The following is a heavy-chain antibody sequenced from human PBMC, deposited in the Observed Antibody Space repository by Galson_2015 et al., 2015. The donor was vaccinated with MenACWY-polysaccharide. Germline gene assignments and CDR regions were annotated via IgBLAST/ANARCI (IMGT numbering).Heavy chain of an antibody. Sequence: ETLSRTCAVYGGSFTNYFWTWLRQSPEKGLEWIAEINHAGRTTYNPTLRSRVTVSVDPSKNQFSINLTSVTAADTAVYYCARAWSSGYYSDYWGQGIPVTISS. CDR2: INHAGRT. V-gene: IGHV4-34*01. CDR1: GGSFTNYF. J-gene: IGHJ4*02. CDR3: ARAWSSGYYSDY. D-gene: IGHD3-22*01.